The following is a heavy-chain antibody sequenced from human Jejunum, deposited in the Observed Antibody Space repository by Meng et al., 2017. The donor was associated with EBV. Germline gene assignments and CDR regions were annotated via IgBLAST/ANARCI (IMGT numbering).Heavy chain of an antibody. Sequence: QVRLVQSGAGVKGPGASVKVSCKASGYTLNSYAIHWVRQAPGQRLEWMGWIHTDNGGTKYSQEFQDRVTITGDTSASTAYMEISSLRSEDTAVYYCVKKGTRLTTHGYHFDYWGQGTLVTVSS. V-gene: IGHV1-3*03. CDR3: VKKGTRLTTHGYHFDY. CDR2: IHTDNGGT. D-gene: IGHD2-15*01. CDR1: GYTLNSYA. J-gene: IGHJ4*02.